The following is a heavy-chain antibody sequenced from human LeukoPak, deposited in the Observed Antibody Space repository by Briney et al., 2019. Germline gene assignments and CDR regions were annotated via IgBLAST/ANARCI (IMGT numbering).Heavy chain of an antibody. CDR2: IENDGSNK. CDR3: AKDPARGQLGIFDY. V-gene: IGHV3-30*02. D-gene: IGHD6-6*01. J-gene: IGHJ4*02. CDR1: GFTFSSYG. Sequence: GSLRLSCAASGFTFSSYGMCWVRQAPGKGLEWVAFIENDGSNKYYADSVRGRFTTSRDNSRNTLYMQMNSLRVEDTAVYYCAKDPARGQLGIFDYWGQGVLVTVSS.